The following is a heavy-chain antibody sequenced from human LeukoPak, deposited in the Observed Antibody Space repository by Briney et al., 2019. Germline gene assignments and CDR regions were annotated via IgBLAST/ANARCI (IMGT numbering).Heavy chain of an antibody. CDR1: GGSISRSSYY. V-gene: IGHV4-39*07. J-gene: IGHJ4*02. CDR3: ARDYYDSSGSNYDY. CDR2: IYYSGST. Sequence: PSETLSLTCTVSGGSISRSSYYWGWIRQPPGKGLEWIGSIYYSGSTYYNPSLKSRVSISVDTSKNQFSLKLSSVTAADTAVYYCARDYYDSSGSNYDYWGQGTLVTVSS. D-gene: IGHD3-22*01.